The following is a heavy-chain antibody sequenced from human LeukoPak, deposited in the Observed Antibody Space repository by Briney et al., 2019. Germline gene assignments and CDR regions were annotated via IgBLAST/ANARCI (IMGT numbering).Heavy chain of an antibody. CDR2: ISYIGST. CDR1: DDSFSSHY. J-gene: IGHJ3*02. D-gene: IGHD4-17*01. Sequence: SETLSLTCAVSDDSFSSHYWTWIRQPPGKGLEWIGYISYIGSTNYNPSLRSRVTISIDTSKNQFSLKLSSVTAADTAVYYCARDLVTVTKGFDIWGQGTMVSVSS. CDR3: ARDLVTVTKGFDI. V-gene: IGHV4-59*11.